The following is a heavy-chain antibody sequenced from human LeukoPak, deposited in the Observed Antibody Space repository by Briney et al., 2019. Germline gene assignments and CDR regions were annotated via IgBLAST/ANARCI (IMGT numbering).Heavy chain of an antibody. CDR2: IKQDGSEK. D-gene: IGHD6-19*01. CDR1: GFTFSTYW. Sequence: GGSLRLSCAASGFTFSTYWMSWVRQAPGKGLEWVANIKQDGSEKYYVDSVKGRFTISRDNAKNSLYLQMSSLRVEDTAVYYCATASAVAGTRDYWGQGTLVTVSS. J-gene: IGHJ4*02. CDR3: ATASAVAGTRDY. V-gene: IGHV3-7*01.